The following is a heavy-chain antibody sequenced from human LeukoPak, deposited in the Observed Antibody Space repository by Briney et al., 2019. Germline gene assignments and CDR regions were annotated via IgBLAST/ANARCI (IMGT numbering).Heavy chain of an antibody. J-gene: IGHJ4*02. CDR1: GFTFSSYS. CDR2: ISSSSSYI. CDR3: ARVNYGSGIPAH. Sequence: PGGSLRLSCAASGFTFSSYSMNWVRQAPGKGLEWVSSISSSSSYIYYADSVKGRFTISRDNAKNSLYLQMNSLRAKDTAVYYCARVNYGSGIPAHWGQGTLVTVSS. V-gene: IGHV3-21*01. D-gene: IGHD3-10*01.